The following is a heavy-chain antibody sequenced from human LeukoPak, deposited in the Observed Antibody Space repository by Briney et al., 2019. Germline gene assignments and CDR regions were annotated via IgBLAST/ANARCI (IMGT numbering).Heavy chain of an antibody. CDR1: GYSFTSYW. CDR2: IYPCDSDT. J-gene: IGHJ3*02. V-gene: IGHV5-51*01. CDR3: ASGDYDILTGYYTHDAFDI. Sequence: GESLKISCKGSGYSFTSYWIGWVRQMPGKGLEWMGIIYPCDSDTRYSPSFQGQVTISADKSISTAYLQWSSLKASDTAMYYCASGDYDILTGYYTHDAFDIWGQGTMVTVSS. D-gene: IGHD3-9*01.